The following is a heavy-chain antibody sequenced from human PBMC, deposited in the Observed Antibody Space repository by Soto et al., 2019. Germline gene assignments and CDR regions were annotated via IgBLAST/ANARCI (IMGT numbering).Heavy chain of an antibody. CDR2: ISSSSYI. CDR1: GFTFSSYS. V-gene: IGHV3-21*01. J-gene: IGHJ4*02. Sequence: GGSLRLSCAASGFTFSSYSMNWVRQAPGKGLEWVSSISSSSYIYYADSVKGRFTISRDNAKNSLYLQMNSLRAEDTAVYYCARAGEYSSSSFDYWGQGTLVTVSS. CDR3: ARAGEYSSSSFDY. D-gene: IGHD6-6*01.